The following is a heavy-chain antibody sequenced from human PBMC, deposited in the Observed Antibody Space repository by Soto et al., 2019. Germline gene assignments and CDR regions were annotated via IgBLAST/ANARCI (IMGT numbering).Heavy chain of an antibody. V-gene: IGHV4-34*01. Sequence: PSETLSLTCAVYGGSFSGYYWSWIRQPPGKGLERIGEINHSGSTNYNPSLKSRVTISVDTSKNQFSLKLSSVTAADTAVYYCARAKKYYYYYMDVWGKGTTVTVSS. CDR3: ARAKKYYYYYMDV. CDR1: GGSFSGYY. CDR2: INHSGST. J-gene: IGHJ6*03.